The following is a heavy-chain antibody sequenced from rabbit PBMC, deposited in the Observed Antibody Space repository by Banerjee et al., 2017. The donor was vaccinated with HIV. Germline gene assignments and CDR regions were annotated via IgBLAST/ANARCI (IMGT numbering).Heavy chain of an antibody. V-gene: IGHV1S45*01. CDR3: ARDLAGVIGWNFNL. D-gene: IGHD4-1*01. J-gene: IGHJ4*01. CDR1: GFSFSRYY. Sequence: QEQLEESGGGLVQPEGSLTLTCTASGFSFSRYYICWVRQAPGKGLEWIACIGTGSGTTYYASWAKGRVTISKTSSTTVTLQMTSLTAADTATYFCARDLAGVIGWNFNLWGQGTLVTVS. CDR2: IGTGSGTT.